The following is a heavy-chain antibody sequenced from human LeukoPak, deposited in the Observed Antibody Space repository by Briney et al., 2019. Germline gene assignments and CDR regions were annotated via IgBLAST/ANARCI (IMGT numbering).Heavy chain of an antibody. CDR3: TRDLGYCSGGSCP. Sequence: GGSLKLSCAASGFTFSGSAMHWVRQASGKGLEWVGRIRSKANSYATVYAASVKGRFTISRDDSKNTAYLQMNNLKTEDTAVYYCTRDLGYCSGGSCPWGQGTLVTVSS. D-gene: IGHD2-15*01. J-gene: IGHJ5*02. V-gene: IGHV3-73*01. CDR2: IRSKANSYAT. CDR1: GFTFSGSA.